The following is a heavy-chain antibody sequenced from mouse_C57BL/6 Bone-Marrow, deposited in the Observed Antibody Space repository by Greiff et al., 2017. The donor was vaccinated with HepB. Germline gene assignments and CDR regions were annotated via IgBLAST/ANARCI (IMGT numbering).Heavy chain of an antibody. Sequence: VQLQQSGAELVRPGTSVKMSCKASGYTFTNYWIGWAKQRPGHGLEWIGDIYPGGGYTNYNEKFKGKATLTADKSSSTAYMQFSSLTSEDSAIYYCARGYDVGSFAYWGQGTLVTVSA. CDR3: ARGYDVGSFAY. D-gene: IGHD2-3*01. CDR2: IYPGGGYT. CDR1: GYTFTNYW. J-gene: IGHJ3*01. V-gene: IGHV1-63*01.